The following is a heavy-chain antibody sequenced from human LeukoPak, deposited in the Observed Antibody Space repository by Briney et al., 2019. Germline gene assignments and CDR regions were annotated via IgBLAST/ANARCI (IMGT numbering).Heavy chain of an antibody. CDR2: ISESGDNK. Sequence: PGGSLRLSCAASGFTFSNYAMSWVRQAPGKGLEWISRISESGDNKYHADSVKGRFTISRDNSKNTLYLQMNGLRAEDTAVYYCAKNITNWGQGTLVTVSS. CDR1: GFTFSNYA. D-gene: IGHD1-14*01. V-gene: IGHV3-23*01. CDR3: AKNITN. J-gene: IGHJ4*02.